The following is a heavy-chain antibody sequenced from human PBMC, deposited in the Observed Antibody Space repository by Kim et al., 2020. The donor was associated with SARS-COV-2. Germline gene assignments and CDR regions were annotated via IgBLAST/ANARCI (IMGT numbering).Heavy chain of an antibody. Sequence: SETLSLTCTVSGYSISSGYYWGWIRQPPGKGLEWIGSIYHRGSTYYNPSLKSRVTISVDTSKNQFSLKLSSVTAADTAVYYCARQRFPTVTTRAVNWFDPWGQGTLVTVSS. V-gene: IGHV4-38-2*02. CDR3: ARQRFPTVTTRAVNWFDP. CDR1: GYSISSGYY. CDR2: IYHRGST. J-gene: IGHJ5*02. D-gene: IGHD4-17*01.